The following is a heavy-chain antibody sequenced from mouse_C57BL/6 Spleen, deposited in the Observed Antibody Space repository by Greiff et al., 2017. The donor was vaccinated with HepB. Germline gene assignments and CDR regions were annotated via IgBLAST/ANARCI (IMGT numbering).Heavy chain of an antibody. D-gene: IGHD1-1*02. CDR2: IYPGDGDT. V-gene: IGHV1-82*01. CDR1: GYAFSSSW. J-gene: IGHJ3*01. Sequence: VQLQQSGPELVKPGASVKISCKASGYAFSSSWMNWVKQRPGKGLEWIGRIYPGDGDTNYNGKFKGKATLTADISSSTAYMQLSSLTTEDSAVYFGGGVCYGRGGFDYWGQGTMVTVSA. CDR3: GGVCYGRGGFDY.